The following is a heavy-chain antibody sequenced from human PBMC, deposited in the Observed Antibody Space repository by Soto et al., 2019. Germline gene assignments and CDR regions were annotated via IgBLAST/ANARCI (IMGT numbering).Heavy chain of an antibody. V-gene: IGHV4-34*01. CDR2: INHSGIT. CDR1: GGSFSGYY. CDR3: AIGPRMWLAGGGY. Sequence: SETLSLTCAVNGGSFSGYYWSWIRQPPGKGLEWLGEINHSGITDYNPSLKSRITISIDTSKKQFSLKLNSVTAADTAVYYCAIGPRMWLAGGGYWGQGTQVTVSS. J-gene: IGHJ4*02. D-gene: IGHD6-19*01.